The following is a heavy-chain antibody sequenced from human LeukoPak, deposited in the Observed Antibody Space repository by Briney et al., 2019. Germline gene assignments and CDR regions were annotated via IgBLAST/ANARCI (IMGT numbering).Heavy chain of an antibody. V-gene: IGHV4-34*01. CDR3: AREGRMSMGIEY. CDR2: INHGGST. D-gene: IGHD4/OR15-4a*01. CDR1: GGSLSGYY. Sequence: SETLSLTCAVYGGSLSGYYWSWIRQSPGKGLEWIGEINHGGSTNYKPSLKSRVTMSVDTSKNHFSLKLSSVTATDTAVYFCAREGRMSMGIEYWGQGTLVTVSS. J-gene: IGHJ4*02.